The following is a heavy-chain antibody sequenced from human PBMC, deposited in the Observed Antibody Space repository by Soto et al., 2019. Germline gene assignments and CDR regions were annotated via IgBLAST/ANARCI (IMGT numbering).Heavy chain of an antibody. V-gene: IGHV4-61*05. CDR2: ISYTGST. D-gene: IGHD3-9*01. J-gene: IGHJ6*02. CDR3: ARGRHILTGYYRDLNYGMDV. Sequence: SETLSLTCTVSGDSITSSNYYWTWIRQPPGKGPEWIGYISYTGSTNYNPSLKSRVTISVDTSKNQFSLKLSSVTAADTAVYYCARGRHILTGYYRDLNYGMDVWGQGTTVTVSS. CDR1: GDSITSSNYY.